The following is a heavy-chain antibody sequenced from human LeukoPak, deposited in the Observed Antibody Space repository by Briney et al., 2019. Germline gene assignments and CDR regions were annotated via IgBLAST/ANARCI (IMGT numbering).Heavy chain of an antibody. Sequence: SETLSLTCAVYGGSFSGYYWSWIRQPPGKGLEWIGEINHSGSTNYNPSLKSRVTISVDTSKNQFSLKLSSVTAADTAVYYCARGNAGYYYYGMDAWGQGTTVTVSS. CDR3: ARGNAGYYYYGMDA. V-gene: IGHV4-34*01. J-gene: IGHJ6*02. CDR1: GGSFSGYY. D-gene: IGHD1-1*01. CDR2: INHSGST.